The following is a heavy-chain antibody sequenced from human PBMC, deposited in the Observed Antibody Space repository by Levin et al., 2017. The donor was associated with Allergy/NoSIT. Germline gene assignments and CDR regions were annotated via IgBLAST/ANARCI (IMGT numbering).Heavy chain of an antibody. CDR1: GGSISSYY. CDR2: IYYSGST. D-gene: IGHD2-15*01. CDR3: ARVSSRTVAATNSPGHYDYYYMDV. J-gene: IGHJ6*03. V-gene: IGHV4-59*01. Sequence: SETLSLTCTVSGGSISSYYWSWIRQPPGKGLEWIGYIYYSGSTNYNPSLKSRVTISVDTSKNQFSLKLSSVTAADTAVYYCARVSSRTVAATNSPGHYDYYYMDVWGKGTTVTVSS.